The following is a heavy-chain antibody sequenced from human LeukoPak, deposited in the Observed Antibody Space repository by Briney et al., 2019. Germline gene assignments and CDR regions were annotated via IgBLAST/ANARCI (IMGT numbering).Heavy chain of an antibody. D-gene: IGHD4-17*01. CDR1: GFTFSSYA. J-gene: IGHJ4*02. V-gene: IGHV3-23*01. CDR3: AKNLYGDYVGFGY. CDR2: ISGSGGST. Sequence: PGGSLRLSCAASGFTFSSYAMSWVRRAPGKGLEWVSAISGSGGSTYYADSVKGRFTISRDNSKNTLYLQVNSLRAEDTAVYYCAKNLYGDYVGFGYWGQGTLVTVSS.